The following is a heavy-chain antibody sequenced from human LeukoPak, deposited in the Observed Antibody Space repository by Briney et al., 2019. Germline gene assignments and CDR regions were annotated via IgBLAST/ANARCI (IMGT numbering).Heavy chain of an antibody. CDR1: GFTFSSYS. CDR3: ARVGMVRGVIIMSFDY. CDR2: ISSSSSYI. D-gene: IGHD3-10*01. J-gene: IGHJ4*02. Sequence: GGSLRLSCAASGFTFSSYSMNWVRQAPGKGLEWVSSISSSSSYIYYADSVKGGFTISRDNDKNSLYVQMNRQRDEETAVYYCARVGMVRGVIIMSFDYWGQGTLVTVSS. V-gene: IGHV3-21*01.